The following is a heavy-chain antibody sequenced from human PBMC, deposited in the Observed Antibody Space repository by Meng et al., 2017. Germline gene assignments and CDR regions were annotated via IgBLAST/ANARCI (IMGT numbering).Heavy chain of an antibody. CDR1: GFTFRSSG. CDR2: IWYDGSNK. V-gene: IGHV3-33*01. J-gene: IGHJ4*02. Sequence: VGSGGWVVQTGRFSRLACAASGFTFRSSGMHWVSQAPGKGLEWVAVIWYDGSNKYYADSVKGRFTISRDNSKNTLYLQMNSLRAEDTAVYYCARVVYSSGWSFDYWGQGTLVTVSS. CDR3: ARVVYSSGWSFDY. D-gene: IGHD6-19*01.